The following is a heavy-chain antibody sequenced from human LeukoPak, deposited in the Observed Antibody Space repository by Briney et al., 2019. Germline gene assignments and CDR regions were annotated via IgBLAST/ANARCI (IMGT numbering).Heavy chain of an antibody. CDR3: ARHGKYIVGATTFDY. D-gene: IGHD1-26*01. CDR2: IYYSGST. V-gene: IGHV4-39*01. J-gene: IGHJ4*02. CDR1: GGSISSSSYY. Sequence: PSETLSLTCTVSGGSISSSSYYWGWIRQPPGKGLEWIGSIYYSGSTYYNPSLKSRVTISVDTSKNQFSLKLSSVTAADAAVYYCARHGKYIVGATTFDYWGQGTLVTVSS.